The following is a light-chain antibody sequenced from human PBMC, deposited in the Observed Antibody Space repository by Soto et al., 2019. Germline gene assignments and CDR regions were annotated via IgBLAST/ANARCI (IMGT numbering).Light chain of an antibody. V-gene: IGLV2-18*02. CDR1: SSDVGSYNR. J-gene: IGLJ1*01. Sequence: QSALTQPPSVSGSPGQSVAISCTGTSSDVGSYNRVSWYQQSPGTAPKLMIYDVSNRPSGVPDRFSGSKSGNTASLTIFGLQAEDEAEYYCSSYTSSSTYVFGPGNKVT. CDR3: SSYTSSSTYV. CDR2: DVS.